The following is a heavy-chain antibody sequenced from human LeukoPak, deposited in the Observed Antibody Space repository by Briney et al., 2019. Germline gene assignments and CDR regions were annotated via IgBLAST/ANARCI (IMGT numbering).Heavy chain of an antibody. CDR3: ARAPGEGWFDP. Sequence: GGSLRLSCAASGFTFSSYWMSWVRQAPGKGLEWVASIKQDGSEKYYVDSVKGRFTISRDNAKNSLYLQMNSLRAEDTALYYCARAPGEGWFDPWGQGTLVTVSP. V-gene: IGHV3-7*01. CDR2: IKQDGSEK. D-gene: IGHD4-17*01. J-gene: IGHJ5*02. CDR1: GFTFSSYW.